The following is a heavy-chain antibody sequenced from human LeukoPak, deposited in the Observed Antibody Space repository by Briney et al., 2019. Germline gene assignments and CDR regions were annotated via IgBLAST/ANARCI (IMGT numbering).Heavy chain of an antibody. D-gene: IGHD3-10*01. Sequence: TSETLSLTCTVSGGSISSGDYYWSWIRQPPGKGLEWIGYIYYSGSTYYNPSLKSRVTISVDTSKNQFSLKLSSVTAADTAVYYCALYYYASGTTYPQTYFDYWGQGTLVTVSS. CDR1: GGSISSGDYY. V-gene: IGHV4-30-4*01. J-gene: IGHJ4*02. CDR3: ALYYYASGTTYPQTYFDY. CDR2: IYYSGST.